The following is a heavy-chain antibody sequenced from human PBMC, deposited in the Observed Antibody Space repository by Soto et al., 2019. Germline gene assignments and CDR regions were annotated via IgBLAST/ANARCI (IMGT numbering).Heavy chain of an antibody. J-gene: IGHJ4*02. CDR1: GGSFSGYY. Sequence: SETLSLTCAVYGGSFSGYYWSWIRQPPGKGLEWIGESKQSGSTNYNPSLKSRVTISVDTSKNQFSLKLSSLTAADTAVYYCARVENADLGAYYFHYWGQGTLVTVSS. CDR3: ARVENADLGAYYFHY. CDR2: SKQSGST. D-gene: IGHD4-17*01. V-gene: IGHV4-34*01.